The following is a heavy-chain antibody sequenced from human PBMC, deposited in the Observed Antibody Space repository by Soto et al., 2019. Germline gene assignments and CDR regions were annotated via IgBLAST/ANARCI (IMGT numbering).Heavy chain of an antibody. D-gene: IGHD3-22*01. CDR3: AKADGGKRSSSGYDY. CDR1: GFTFSSYS. CDR2: IFVTGGTI. V-gene: IGHV3-48*04. Sequence: GGSLRLSCVASGFTFSSYSMVWVRQAPGKGLEWVSYIFVTGGTIYYADSVKGRFTVSRDNAKNSLFLLMSSLRAEDTAIYYCAKADGGKRSSSGYDYWGQGTLVTVSS. J-gene: IGHJ4*02.